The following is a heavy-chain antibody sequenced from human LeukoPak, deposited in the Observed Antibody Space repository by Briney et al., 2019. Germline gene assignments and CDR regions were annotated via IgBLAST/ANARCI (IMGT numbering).Heavy chain of an antibody. D-gene: IGHD6-19*01. CDR3: ARAYYSSGWYLYFDY. Sequence: ASVKVSCMVSGYTLTELSMHWVRQAPGKGLEWMGGFDPEDGETIYAQKFQGRVTMTEDTSTDTAYMELSSLRPEDTAVYYCARAYYSSGWYLYFDYWGQGTLVTVSS. CDR2: FDPEDGET. J-gene: IGHJ4*02. V-gene: IGHV1-24*01. CDR1: GYTLTELS.